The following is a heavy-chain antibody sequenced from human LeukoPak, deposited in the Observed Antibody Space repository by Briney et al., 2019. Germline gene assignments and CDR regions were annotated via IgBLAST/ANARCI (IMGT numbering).Heavy chain of an antibody. J-gene: IGHJ4*02. CDR3: ACPYRSRFDY. V-gene: IGHV3-11*01. CDR1: GFTFSDFH. D-gene: IGHD6-13*01. CDR2: ITNSGSDI. Sequence: GGSLRLSCVVSGFTFSDFHMSWLRQAPGKGLEWILYITNSGSDIEYADSVKGRFTISWDNAKKSLYLEMNTLRAEDTAIYYCACPYRSRFDYWGQGTLVTVSS.